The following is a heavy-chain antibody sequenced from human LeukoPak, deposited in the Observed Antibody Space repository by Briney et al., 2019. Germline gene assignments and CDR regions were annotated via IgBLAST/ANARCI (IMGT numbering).Heavy chain of an antibody. J-gene: IGHJ5*02. CDR2: ISGSGGST. D-gene: IGHD3-9*01. CDR3: AKSWTLTGYSNWFDP. V-gene: IGHV3-23*01. Sequence: PGGSLRLSCAASGFTFSSYAMSWVRQAPGKGLEWGSAISGSGGSTYYADSVKGRFTISRDNSKNTLYLQMNSLRAEDTAVYYCAKSWTLTGYSNWFDPWGQGTLVTVSS. CDR1: GFTFSSYA.